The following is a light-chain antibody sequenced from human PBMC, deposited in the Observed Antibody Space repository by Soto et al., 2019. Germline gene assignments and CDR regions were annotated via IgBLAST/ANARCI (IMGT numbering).Light chain of an antibody. J-gene: IGKJ3*01. V-gene: IGKV3-15*01. CDR2: YAS. CDR1: ESVHRN. Sequence: EMVMTQSPATLSVSPGERVTLSCRASESVHRNLAWYQQKPGQGPSRLIYYASTRATGVPDGFTGSGSGTEFTLTISSLQSEDFGVYHCQHYSNWPPTFGPGTKVEIK. CDR3: QHYSNWPPT.